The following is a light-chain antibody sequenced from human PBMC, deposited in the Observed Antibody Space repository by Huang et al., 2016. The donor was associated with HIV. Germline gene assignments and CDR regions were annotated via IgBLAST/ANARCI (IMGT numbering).Light chain of an antibody. CDR2: EVS. CDR3: MQSIHLRT. CDR1: QSLLLGDGKTY. J-gene: IGKJ2*02. V-gene: IGKV2-29*02. Sequence: IVMTQTPLSLSVTPGQPATISCKSNQSLLLGDGKTYLYWYLQRSGQSPQPRIYEVSSRFSGVPDRFSGSGSGTDFTLKISRVEAGDVGIYYCMQSIHLRTFGQGTKLEIK.